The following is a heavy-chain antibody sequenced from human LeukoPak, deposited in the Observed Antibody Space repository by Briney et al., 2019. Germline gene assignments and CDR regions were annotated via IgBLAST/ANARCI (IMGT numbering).Heavy chain of an antibody. CDR1: GFTFSSYG. CDR2: ISGSGGST. V-gene: IGHV3-23*01. J-gene: IGHJ6*03. Sequence: QPGGSLRLSCAASGFTFSSYGMGGVRQAPGKGLEWVSAISGSGGSTCYADSVQGRFTISRDNSKNTLYLQMNSLRAEDTAVYYCAKDVYYGSGSYYNVRYYYYMDVWGKGTMVTISS. D-gene: IGHD3-10*01. CDR3: AKDVYYGSGSYYNVRYYYYMDV.